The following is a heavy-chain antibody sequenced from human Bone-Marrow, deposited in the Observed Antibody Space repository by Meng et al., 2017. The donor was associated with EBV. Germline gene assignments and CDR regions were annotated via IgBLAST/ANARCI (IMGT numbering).Heavy chain of an antibody. CDR3: AHIIAARPSDY. CDR2: IYWDDYK. Sequence: DPPPWHLPPHLSRPLYICRCSPRPRVVGVGWIRQLPDNALESLARIYWDDYKRYCPSLRSRLTIPKDTPKKHVLLTMPNMDPVDASTYYCAHIIAARPSDYWCQGTLVTVAS. J-gene: IGHJ4*02. CDR1: RCSPRPRVVG. D-gene: IGHD6-6*01. V-gene: IGHV2-5*02.